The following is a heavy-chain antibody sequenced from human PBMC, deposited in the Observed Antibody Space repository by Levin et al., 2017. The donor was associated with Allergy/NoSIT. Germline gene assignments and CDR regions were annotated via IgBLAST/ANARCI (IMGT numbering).Heavy chain of an antibody. CDR1: GYTFTSYG. CDR3: SRERYNWNDFDWFDP. J-gene: IGHJ5*02. V-gene: IGHV1-18*01. Sequence: GASVKVSCKASGYTFTSYGISWVRQAPGQGLEWMGWISTYNGNTNYAQKFQGRVTMTTDTSTSTAYMELRSLRSDDTAVYYCSRERYNWNDFDWFDPWGQGTLVTVSS. D-gene: IGHD1-1*01. CDR2: ISTYNGNT.